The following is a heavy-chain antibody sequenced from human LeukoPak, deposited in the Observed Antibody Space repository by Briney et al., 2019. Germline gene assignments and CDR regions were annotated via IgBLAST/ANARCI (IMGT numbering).Heavy chain of an antibody. V-gene: IGHV2-5*02. D-gene: IGHD5-12*01. CDR1: GFSFSTSGVG. CDR3: AHTRRHSGYALDS. Sequence: SGPTLAKPTQTLTLTCTFSGFSFSTSGVGVGWIRQPPGKALEWLALVYWDDDKLYSPSLKSRLTISKDTSKYQVVLIMTNLDPVDTATYYCAHTRRHSGYALDSWGLGTLVTVSS. CDR2: VYWDDDK. J-gene: IGHJ4*02.